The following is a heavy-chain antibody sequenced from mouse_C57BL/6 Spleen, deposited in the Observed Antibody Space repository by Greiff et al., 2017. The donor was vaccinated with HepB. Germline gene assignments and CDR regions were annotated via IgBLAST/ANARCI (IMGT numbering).Heavy chain of an antibody. J-gene: IGHJ2*01. CDR1: GYTFTSYW. D-gene: IGHD4-1*01. V-gene: IGHV1-55*01. Sequence: QVQLQQSGAELVKPGASVKMSCKASGYTFTSYWITWVKQRPGQGLEWIGDIYPGSGSTNYNEKFKSKATLTVDTSSSTAYMQLSSLTSEDSAVYYCARWRTGTRDYFDYWGQGTTLTVSS. CDR3: ARWRTGTRDYFDY. CDR2: IYPGSGST.